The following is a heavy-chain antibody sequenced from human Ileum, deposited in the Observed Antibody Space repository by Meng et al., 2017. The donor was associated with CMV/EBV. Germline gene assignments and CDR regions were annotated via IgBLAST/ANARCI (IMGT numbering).Heavy chain of an antibody. D-gene: IGHD2-2*01. V-gene: IGHV3-21*01. CDR3: ARGYCSSTSCPYYYYYGMDV. CDR1: GFTFSSYS. CDR2: ISSSSSYI. J-gene: IGHJ6*02. Sequence: GGSLRLSCAASGFTFSSYSMNWVRQAPGQGLEWVSSISSSSSYIYYADSVKGRFTISRDNAKNSLYLQMNSLRAEDTAVYYCARGYCSSTSCPYYYYYGMDVWGQGTTVTVSS.